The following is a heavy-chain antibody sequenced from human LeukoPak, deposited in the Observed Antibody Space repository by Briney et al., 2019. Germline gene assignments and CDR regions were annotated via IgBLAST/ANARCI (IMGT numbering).Heavy chain of an antibody. CDR1: GFTFSSYA. J-gene: IGHJ4*02. D-gene: IGHD6-13*01. CDR2: ISGCGGST. V-gene: IGHV3-23*01. Sequence: GGSLRLSCAASGFTFSSYAMSWVRQAPGKGLEWVSAISGCGGSTYYADSVKGRFTISRDNSKNTLYLQMNSLRAEDTAVYYCAKDRGIAAAAEYFDYWGQGTLVTVSS. CDR3: AKDRGIAAAAEYFDY.